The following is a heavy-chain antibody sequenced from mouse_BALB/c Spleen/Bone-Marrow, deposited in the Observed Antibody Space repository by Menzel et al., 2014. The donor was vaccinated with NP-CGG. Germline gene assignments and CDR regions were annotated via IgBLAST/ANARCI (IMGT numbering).Heavy chain of an antibody. Sequence: VQLQQSGPELVKPGASVKMSCKASGYIFTAYVMHWVKQKPGQGLEWIGFFNPYNDDSNYNEKFKGKATLTSDKSSSTAYMELSSLTSEDSAVYYCAREGWLLRFDYWGRGTTLKVSS. CDR1: GYIFTAYV. CDR3: AREGWLLRFDY. V-gene: IGHV1-14*01. D-gene: IGHD2-3*01. CDR2: FNPYNDDS. J-gene: IGHJ2*01.